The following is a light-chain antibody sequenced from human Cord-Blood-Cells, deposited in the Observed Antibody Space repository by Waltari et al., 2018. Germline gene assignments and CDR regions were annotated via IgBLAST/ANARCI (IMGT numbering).Light chain of an antibody. Sequence: QSALTQPPSASGSPGQSVTISCTGTSSDVGGYNYVSWYQQHPGKAPKHMIYEVSKRPSGVPDRSSGSKAGNTASLTVSGLQAEDEADYYCSSYAGSNNLVFGGGTKLTVL. V-gene: IGLV2-8*01. CDR1: SSDVGGYNY. J-gene: IGLJ2*01. CDR3: SSYAGSNNLV. CDR2: EVS.